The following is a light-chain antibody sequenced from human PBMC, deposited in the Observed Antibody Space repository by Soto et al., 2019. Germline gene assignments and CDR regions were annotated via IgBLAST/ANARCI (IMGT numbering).Light chain of an antibody. CDR1: QSVSSSY. V-gene: IGKV3-20*01. Sequence: EIVLTQSPGTLSLSPGERATLSCRASQSVSSSYLAWHQQKPGQAPMLLIYGATSRASGIPDRFSGSGSETAFTITISQLEPEDFEVYYWQQYGSSSTFGQGTRVEIK. CDR3: QQYGSSST. CDR2: GAT. J-gene: IGKJ1*01.